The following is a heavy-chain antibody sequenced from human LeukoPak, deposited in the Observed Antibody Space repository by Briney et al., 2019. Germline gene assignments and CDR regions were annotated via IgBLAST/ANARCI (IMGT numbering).Heavy chain of an antibody. Sequence: PSETLSLTCAVYGGSFSGYYWSWIRQPPGKGLEWIGEINHSGSTNYNPSLKSRVTISVDTSKNQFSLKLSSVTAADTAMYYCARSTNYWGQGTLVTVSS. V-gene: IGHV4-34*01. CDR3: ARSTNY. J-gene: IGHJ4*02. CDR2: INHSGST. CDR1: GGSFSGYY.